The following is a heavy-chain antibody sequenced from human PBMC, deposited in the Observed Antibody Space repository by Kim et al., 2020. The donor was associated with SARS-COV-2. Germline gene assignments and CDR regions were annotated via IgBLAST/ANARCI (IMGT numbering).Heavy chain of an antibody. J-gene: IGHJ5*02. V-gene: IGHV1-18*01. Sequence: ASVKVSCKASGYTFSTYGINWVRQAPGQGLEWMGWISTYNGNTNYAQKLQGRVTLTTNTSTRTAYMELRTLTSDDTAVYYCARDHSSSCGQSGFDPWGQGTLVTVSS. CDR3: ARDHSSSCGQSGFDP. CDR1: GYTFSTYG. D-gene: IGHD6-6*01. CDR2: ISTYNGNT.